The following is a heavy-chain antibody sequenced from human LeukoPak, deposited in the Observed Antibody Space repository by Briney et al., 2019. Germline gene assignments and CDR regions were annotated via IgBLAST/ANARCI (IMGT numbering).Heavy chain of an antibody. CDR2: IYHSGST. CDR1: GYSISSSYY. D-gene: IGHD4-17*01. CDR3: ARVSTRYGDYPYYFDY. J-gene: IGHJ4*02. Sequence: SETLSLTCTVSGYSISSSYYWGWIRQPPGKGLEWIGRIYHSGSTYYNPSLKSRVTISVDTSENQFSLKLSSVTAADTAVYYCARVSTRYGDYPYYFDYWGQGTLVTVSS. V-gene: IGHV4-38-2*02.